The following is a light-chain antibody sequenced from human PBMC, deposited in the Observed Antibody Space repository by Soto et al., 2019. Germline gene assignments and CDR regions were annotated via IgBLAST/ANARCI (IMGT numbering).Light chain of an antibody. J-gene: IGKJ4*01. CDR1: QSVSSN. Sequence: EIVKTQSPATLSVSPGAKATLSCRASQSVSSNLAWYQQKPGQAPTLLIYDASTRATGIPDRFSGGGSGTDFTLTISRLEPEDFAVYYCQQFSSYPLTFGGGTNADNK. CDR2: DAS. CDR3: QQFSSYPLT. V-gene: IGKV3-20*01.